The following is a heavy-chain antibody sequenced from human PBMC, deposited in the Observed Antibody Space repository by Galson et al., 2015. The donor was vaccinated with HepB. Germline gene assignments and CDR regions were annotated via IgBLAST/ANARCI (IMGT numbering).Heavy chain of an antibody. V-gene: IGHV3-74*01. CDR3: ARPARTGQLSNRGPRSYDAFDI. CDR2: INSDGSST. CDR1: GFTFSSYW. J-gene: IGHJ3*02. Sequence: SLRLSCAASGFTFSSYWMHWVRQAPGKGLVWVSRINSDGSSTSYADSVKGRFTISRDNAKNTLYLQMNSLRAEDTAVYYCARPARTGQLSNRGPRSYDAFDIWGQGTMVTVSS. D-gene: IGHD5-18*01.